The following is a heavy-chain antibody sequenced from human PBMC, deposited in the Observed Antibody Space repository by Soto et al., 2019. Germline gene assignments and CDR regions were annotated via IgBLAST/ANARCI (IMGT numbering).Heavy chain of an antibody. Sequence: SETLSLTCTVSGGSISSGDYYWSWIRQPPGKGLEWIGYIYYSGSTYYNPSLKSRVTISVDTSKNQFSLKLSSVTAADTAVYYCARVGTYYYDSSGYPFDYWGQGTLVTVSS. CDR1: GGSISSGDYY. CDR3: ARVGTYYYDSSGYPFDY. J-gene: IGHJ4*02. D-gene: IGHD3-22*01. V-gene: IGHV4-30-4*01. CDR2: IYYSGST.